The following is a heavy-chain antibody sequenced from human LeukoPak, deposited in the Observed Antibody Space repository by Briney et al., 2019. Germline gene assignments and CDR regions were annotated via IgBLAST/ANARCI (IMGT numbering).Heavy chain of an antibody. D-gene: IGHD3-10*01. Sequence: ASVKVSCKVSGYTLTELSMHWVRQAPGQGLEWMGWISAYNGNTNYAQKLQGRVTMTTDTSTSTAYMELRSLRSDDTAVYYCARGRNMVRGDWNYWGQGTLVTVSS. CDR3: ARGRNMVRGDWNY. CDR1: GYTLTELS. J-gene: IGHJ4*02. CDR2: ISAYNGNT. V-gene: IGHV1-18*01.